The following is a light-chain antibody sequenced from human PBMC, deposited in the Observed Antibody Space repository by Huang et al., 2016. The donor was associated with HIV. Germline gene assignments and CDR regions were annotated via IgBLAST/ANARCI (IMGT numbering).Light chain of an antibody. J-gene: IGKJ5*01. CDR3: QQYFNAPIT. V-gene: IGKV4-1*01. CDR2: WAS. CDR1: QSLLYGSNNQNY. Sequence: DIVMTQSPDSLAVSLGARATVNCKSSQSLLYGSNNQNYLAWYQQKPGQPPKLLIYWASTRESGVPDRFSGSGSGTDLTLTISSLQAEDVAFYYCQQYFNAPITFGQGTRLEI.